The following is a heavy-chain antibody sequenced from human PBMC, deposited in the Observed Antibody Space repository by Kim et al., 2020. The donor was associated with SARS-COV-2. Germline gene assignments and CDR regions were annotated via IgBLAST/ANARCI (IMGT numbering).Heavy chain of an antibody. CDR2: INTNTGNP. J-gene: IGHJ4*02. Sequence: ASVKVSCKASGYTFTSYAMNLVRQAPGQGLEWMGWINTNTGNPTYAQGFTGRFVFSLDTSVSTAYLQISSLKAEDTAVYYCARVRKRKYQLPNGGEFDYWGQGTLVTVSS. D-gene: IGHD2-2*01. CDR3: ARVRKRKYQLPNGGEFDY. V-gene: IGHV7-4-1*02. CDR1: GYTFTSYA.